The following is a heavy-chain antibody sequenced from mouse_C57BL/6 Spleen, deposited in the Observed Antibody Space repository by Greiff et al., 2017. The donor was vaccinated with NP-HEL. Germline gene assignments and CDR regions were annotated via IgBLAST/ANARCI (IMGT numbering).Heavy chain of an antibody. D-gene: IGHD2-2*01. J-gene: IGHJ2*01. CDR3: ARGGYQYYFDY. Sequence: EVQLQQSGPELVKPGASVQISCKASGYTFTDYSMNWVKQSHGKSLEWIGDINPSNGGTSYNQKFKGKATLTVDKSSSTAYMELRSLTSEDSAVYYWARGGYQYYFDYWGQGTTLTVSS. CDR2: INPSNGGT. V-gene: IGHV1-26*01. CDR1: GYTFTDYS.